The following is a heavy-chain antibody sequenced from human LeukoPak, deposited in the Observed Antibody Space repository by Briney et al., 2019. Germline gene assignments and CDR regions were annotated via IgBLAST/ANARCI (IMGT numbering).Heavy chain of an antibody. V-gene: IGHV4-39*01. D-gene: IGHD5-18*01. Sequence: PETLSLTCTVSDGSISRSSYYWGWIRQPPGKGLEWIGSIYYSGSTYYNPSLKSRVTISVDTSKNQFSLKLSSVTAADTAVYYCARLQAAMVTFFAFDIWGQGTMVTVSS. CDR3: ARLQAAMVTFFAFDI. CDR2: IYYSGST. CDR1: DGSISRSSYY. J-gene: IGHJ3*02.